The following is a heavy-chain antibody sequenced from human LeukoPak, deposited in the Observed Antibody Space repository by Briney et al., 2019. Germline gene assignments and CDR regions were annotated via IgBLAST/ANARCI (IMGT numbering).Heavy chain of an antibody. CDR1: GYTFTGYY. D-gene: IGHD5-18*01. CDR3: ARVMTTVTRGYSYGYGY. Sequence: GASVKVSCKASGYTFTGYYMHWVRQAPGQGLEWMGWINPNSGGTNYAQKFQGRVTMTRDTSISTAYMELSRLRSDDTAVYYCARVMTTVTRGYSYGYGYWVQGTLVTVSS. CDR2: INPNSGGT. V-gene: IGHV1-2*02. J-gene: IGHJ4*02.